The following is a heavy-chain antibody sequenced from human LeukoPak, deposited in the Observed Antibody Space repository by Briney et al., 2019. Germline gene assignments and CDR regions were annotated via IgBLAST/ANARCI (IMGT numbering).Heavy chain of an antibody. Sequence: SSETLSLTCTVSGGSISSSSYYWGWIRQPPGKGLEWVSGISVSGDSTYYADSVNGRFTISRDNSKNALYLQMNSLRVEDTAIYYCAKVATWGQGTLVTVSS. J-gene: IGHJ5*02. V-gene: IGHV3-23*01. CDR3: AKVAT. CDR1: GGSISSSSYY. CDR2: ISVSGDST.